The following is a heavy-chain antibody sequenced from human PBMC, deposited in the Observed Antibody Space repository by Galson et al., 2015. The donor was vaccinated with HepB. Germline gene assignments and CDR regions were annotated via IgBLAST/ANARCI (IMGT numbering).Heavy chain of an antibody. CDR2: ISWNSGSI. CDR3: AKDIEDYDTLTGVFDY. Sequence: SLRLSCAASGFTFDDYAMHWVRQAPGKGLEWVSGISWNSGSIGYADSVKGRFTISRDNAKNSLYLQMNSLRAEDTALYYWAKDIEDYDTLTGVFDYWGQGTLVTVSS. CDR1: GFTFDDYA. D-gene: IGHD3-9*01. V-gene: IGHV3-9*01. J-gene: IGHJ4*02.